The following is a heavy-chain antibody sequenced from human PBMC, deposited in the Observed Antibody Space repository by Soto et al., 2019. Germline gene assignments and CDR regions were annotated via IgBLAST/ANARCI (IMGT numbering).Heavy chain of an antibody. Sequence: ASVKVSCKASGYIFTDYYMHWVRQAPGQELGWMGRINPNSGGTNYAQKFQGRVTITRDTSASTAYMELSSLRSEDTAVYYCARDMYYDFWSGLFDYWGQGTLVTVSS. CDR2: INPNSGGT. J-gene: IGHJ4*02. D-gene: IGHD3-3*01. V-gene: IGHV1-2*06. CDR3: ARDMYYDFWSGLFDY. CDR1: GYIFTDYY.